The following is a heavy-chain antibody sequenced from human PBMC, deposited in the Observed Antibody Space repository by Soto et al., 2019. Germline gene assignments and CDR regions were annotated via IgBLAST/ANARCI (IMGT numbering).Heavy chain of an antibody. V-gene: IGHV3-11*03. CDR1: GFTLSDYY. CDR3: ARVYDILTSAWLDP. D-gene: IGHD3-9*01. J-gene: IGHJ5*02. Sequence: GGCLRLSCAASGFTLSDYYMTWIRQAPGKGLEWISYISTNSRYTKYADSVKGRFTISRDDAKNSLYLQMNSLRVEDTAVYYCARVYDILTSAWLDPWGQGTLVTVSS. CDR2: ISTNSRYT.